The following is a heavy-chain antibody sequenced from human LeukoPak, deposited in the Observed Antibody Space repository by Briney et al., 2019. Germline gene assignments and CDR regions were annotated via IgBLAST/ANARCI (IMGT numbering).Heavy chain of an antibody. D-gene: IGHD3-22*01. V-gene: IGHV4-59*01. CDR2: IYYSGST. Sequence: SETLSLTCTVSGGSISSYYWSWIRQPPGKGLEWIGYIYYSGSTNYYPSLKSRVTISVDTSKNQFSLKLSSVTAADTAVYYCARRVVVITRDAFDIWGQGTMVTVSS. CDR1: GGSISSYY. CDR3: ARRVVVITRDAFDI. J-gene: IGHJ3*02.